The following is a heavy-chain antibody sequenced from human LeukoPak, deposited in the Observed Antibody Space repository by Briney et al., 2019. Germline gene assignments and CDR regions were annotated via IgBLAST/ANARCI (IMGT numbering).Heavy chain of an antibody. V-gene: IGHV1-18*01. CDR1: GYTFTSYG. D-gene: IGHD2-15*01. J-gene: IGHJ5*02. CDR3: ARGTAVVAATGGNWFDP. CDR2: NSAYNGNT. Sequence: GASVKVSCKASGYTFTSYGISWVRQAPGQGLEWMGWNSAYNGNTNYAQKLQGRVTMTTDTSTSTAYMELRSLRSDDTAVYYCARGTAVVAATGGNWFDPWGQGTLVTVSS.